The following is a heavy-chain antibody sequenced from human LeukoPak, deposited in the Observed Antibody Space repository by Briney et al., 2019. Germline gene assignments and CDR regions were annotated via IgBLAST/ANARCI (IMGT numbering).Heavy chain of an antibody. CDR3: ARHRGLYYDYIWGSYRYTRTFDP. CDR1: GGSFNGYY. D-gene: IGHD3-16*02. CDR2: INHSGST. Sequence: PSETLSVTCAVYGGSFNGYYWSWIRQPPGKGLEWIGEINHSGSTNYNPSLKSRVTISVDTSKNQFSLKLSSVTAADTAVYYCARHRGLYYDYIWGSYRYTRTFDPWGQGTLVTVSS. V-gene: IGHV4-34*01. J-gene: IGHJ5*02.